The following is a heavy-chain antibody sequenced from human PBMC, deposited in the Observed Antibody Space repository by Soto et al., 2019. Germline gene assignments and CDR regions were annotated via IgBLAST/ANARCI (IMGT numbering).Heavy chain of an antibody. CDR1: GGSISSSSYY. CDR2: IYYSGST. CDR3: ARHWSRYCSGGSCYRNKYYYYGMDV. J-gene: IGHJ6*02. V-gene: IGHV4-39*01. D-gene: IGHD2-15*01. Sequence: SETQSLTCTVSGGSISSSSYYWGWIRQPPGKGLEWIGSIYYSGSTYYNPSLRSRVTISVDTSKNQFSLKLSSVTAADTAVYYCARHWSRYCSGGSCYRNKYYYYGMDVWGQGTTVTVSS.